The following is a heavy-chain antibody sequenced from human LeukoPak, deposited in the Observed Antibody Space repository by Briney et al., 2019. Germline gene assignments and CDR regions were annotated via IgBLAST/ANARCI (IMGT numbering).Heavy chain of an antibody. CDR2: INHSGST. CDR1: GGSFSGYY. J-gene: IGHJ4*02. D-gene: IGHD3-22*01. CDR3: ARGLTEYDSSGHYFDY. Sequence: PSESLSLTCAVYGGSFSGYYWSWIRQPPGKGLEWIGEINHSGSTNYNPSLKSRVTISVDTSKNQFSLKLSSVTAADTAVYYCARGLTEYDSSGHYFDYWGQGTLVTVSS. V-gene: IGHV4-34*01.